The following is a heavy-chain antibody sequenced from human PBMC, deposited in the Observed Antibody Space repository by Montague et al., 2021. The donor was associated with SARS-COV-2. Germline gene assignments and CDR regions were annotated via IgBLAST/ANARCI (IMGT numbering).Heavy chain of an antibody. Sequence: SLRLSCAASGFTFSSYAMHWVRQAPGKGLEWVAVISYDGSNKYYADSVKGRFTISRDNSKNTLYLQMNGLRAEDTAVYYCASELLGAFDIWGQGTMVTVSS. V-gene: IGHV3-30-3*01. J-gene: IGHJ3*02. D-gene: IGHD2/OR15-2a*01. CDR2: ISYDGSNK. CDR1: GFTFSSYA. CDR3: ASELLGAFDI.